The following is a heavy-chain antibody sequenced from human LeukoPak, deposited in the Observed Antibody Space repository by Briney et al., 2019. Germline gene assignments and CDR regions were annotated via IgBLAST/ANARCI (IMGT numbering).Heavy chain of an antibody. CDR2: IIPILGIA. CDR3: ARGRLLGDAFDI. D-gene: IGHD1-26*01. V-gene: IGHV1-69*04. J-gene: IGHJ3*02. CDR1: GGTFSSYA. Sequence: GASVKVSCKASGGTFSSYAISWVRQAPGQGLEWMGRIIPILGIANYAQKFQGRVTITADKSTSTAYMELSSLRSEDTAVYYCARGRLLGDAFDIWGQGTMVTVSS.